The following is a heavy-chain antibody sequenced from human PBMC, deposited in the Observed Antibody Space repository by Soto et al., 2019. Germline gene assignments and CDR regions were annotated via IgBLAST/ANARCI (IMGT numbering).Heavy chain of an antibody. CDR2: IIPIFGTA. V-gene: IGHV1-69*13. J-gene: IGHJ4*02. Sequence: SVKVSCKASGGTFSSYAISWVRQAPGQGLEWMGGIIPIFGTANYAQKFQGRVTITADESTSTAYMELSSLRSEDTAVYYCARDAHYHASSGPPSPLDYWGQGTLVTVSS. CDR1: GGTFSSYA. D-gene: IGHD3-22*01. CDR3: ARDAHYHASSGPPSPLDY.